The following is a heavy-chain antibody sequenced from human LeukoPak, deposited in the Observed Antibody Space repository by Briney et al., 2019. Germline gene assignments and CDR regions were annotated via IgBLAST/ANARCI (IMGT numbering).Heavy chain of an antibody. J-gene: IGHJ4*02. CDR3: VRGLTGYSYFFDY. D-gene: IGHD1-20*01. CDR1: GDSFSSANYY. V-gene: IGHV4-30-4*08. CDR2: VYYDGST. Sequence: SETLSLTCTVSGDSFSSANYYWTWVRQPPGKGLEWIGYVYYDGSTYYHPSLQSRLAISVDTSKNQFSLNLTSVTAADTAVYYCVRGLTGYSYFFDYWGQGTLVTVSS.